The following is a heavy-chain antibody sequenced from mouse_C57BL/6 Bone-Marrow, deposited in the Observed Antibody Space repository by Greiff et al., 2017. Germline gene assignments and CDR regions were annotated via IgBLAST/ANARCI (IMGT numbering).Heavy chain of an antibody. D-gene: IGHD1-1*01. V-gene: IGHV8-12*01. CDR1: GFSLSTSGMG. CDR2: IYWDDDK. CDR3: ARRRGNGSLFDV. J-gene: IGHJ1*03. Sequence: QVTLKESGPGILQSSQTLSLTCSFSGFSLSTSGMGVSWIRQPSGKGLEWLAHIYWDDDKRYNPSLKSRLTISKDTSRNQVFLKITSVDTADTATYYCARRRGNGSLFDVWGTGTTVTVSS.